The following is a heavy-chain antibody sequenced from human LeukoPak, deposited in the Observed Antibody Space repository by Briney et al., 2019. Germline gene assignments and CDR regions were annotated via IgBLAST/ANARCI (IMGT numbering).Heavy chain of an antibody. J-gene: IGHJ4*02. CDR3: ARPHYSSSWYYFDY. V-gene: IGHV4-59*08. CDR2: IYYTGST. CDR1: SGSISGYF. D-gene: IGHD6-13*01. Sequence: SETLSLTCSVSSGSISGYFWSWIRQPPGRGLEYIGYIYYTGSTNYNPSLKSRVTISVDTSKNQFSLNLSSVTAADTAVYYCARPHYSSSWYYFDYWGQGTLVTVSS.